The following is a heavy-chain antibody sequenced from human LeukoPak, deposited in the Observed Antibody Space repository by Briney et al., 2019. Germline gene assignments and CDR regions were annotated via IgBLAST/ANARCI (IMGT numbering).Heavy chain of an antibody. V-gene: IGHV1-46*01. Sequence: ASVKVSCKASGYTFTSYYMHWVRQAPGQGLEWMGIINPSGGSTSYAQKFQGRVTMTRDTSTSTVYMELSSLRSEDTAVYYCARAQPNNCSGGSCYFAFDIWGQGTMVTVSS. CDR1: GYTFTSYY. CDR2: INPSGGST. D-gene: IGHD2-15*01. J-gene: IGHJ3*02. CDR3: ARAQPNNCSGGSCYFAFDI.